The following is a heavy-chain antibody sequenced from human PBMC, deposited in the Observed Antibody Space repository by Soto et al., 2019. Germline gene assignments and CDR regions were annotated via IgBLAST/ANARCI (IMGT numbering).Heavy chain of an antibody. J-gene: IGHJ4*02. V-gene: IGHV3-30*18. CDR1: GFTFSSYG. Sequence: GSLRLSCAASGFTFSSYGMHWVRQAPGKGLEGVAVISYDGSNKYYADSVKGRFTISRDNSKNTLYLQMNSLRAEDTAVYYCAKDGALWSFGAFFDYWGQGTLVTVSS. CDR3: AKDGALWSFGAFFDY. CDR2: ISYDGSNK. D-gene: IGHD3-10*01.